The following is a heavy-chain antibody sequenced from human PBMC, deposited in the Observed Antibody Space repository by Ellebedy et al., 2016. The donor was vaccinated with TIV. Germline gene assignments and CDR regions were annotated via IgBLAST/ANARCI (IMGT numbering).Heavy chain of an antibody. D-gene: IGHD1-14*01. CDR2: ISYDGSNK. J-gene: IGHJ4*02. CDR3: AKDPARNFDY. Sequence: GESLKISXAASGFTFSSYGMHWVRQAPGKGLEWVAVISYDGSNKYYADSVKGRFTISRDNSKNTLYLQMNSPRAEDTAVYYCAKDPARNFDYWGQGTLVTVSS. V-gene: IGHV3-30*18. CDR1: GFTFSSYG.